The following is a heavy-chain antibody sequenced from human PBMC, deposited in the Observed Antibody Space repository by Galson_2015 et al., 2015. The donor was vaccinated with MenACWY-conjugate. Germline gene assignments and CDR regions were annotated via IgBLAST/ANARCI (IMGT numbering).Heavy chain of an antibody. D-gene: IGHD3-9*01. CDR3: ARRYYDILTGYYTLDY. CDR1: GYTFTSYG. J-gene: IGHJ4*02. Sequence: SVKVSCKASGYTFTSYGISWVRQAPGRGLEWMGWISAYNGNTNYAQKLQGKVTMTTDTSTSTAYMELRSLRSDDTAVYYCARRYYDILTGYYTLDYWGQGTLVTVSS. CDR2: ISAYNGNT. V-gene: IGHV1-18*01.